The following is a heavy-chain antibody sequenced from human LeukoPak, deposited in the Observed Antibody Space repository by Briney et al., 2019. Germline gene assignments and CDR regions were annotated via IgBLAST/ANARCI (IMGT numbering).Heavy chain of an antibody. CDR1: GFTLRSHG. CDR2: IWYDGSDK. Sequence: GGSLRLSRAASGFTLRSHGMHWVRQAPGKGLEWVAVIWYDGSDKYYADSVKGRFTISRDNSKNTLYLQMNSLRAEDTAIYYCARDRGWPTVHFDLWGQGTLVTVSS. V-gene: IGHV3-33*01. CDR3: ARDRGWPTVHFDL. D-gene: IGHD2-15*01. J-gene: IGHJ4*02.